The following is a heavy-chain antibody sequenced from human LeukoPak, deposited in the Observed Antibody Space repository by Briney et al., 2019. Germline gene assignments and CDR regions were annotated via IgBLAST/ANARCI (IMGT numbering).Heavy chain of an antibody. CDR2: IKQDGSEK. CDR3: ARATDYYYYYYMDV. V-gene: IGHV3-7*01. CDR1: GFTFSSYW. Sequence: PGGSLRLSCAASGFTFSSYWMSWVRQAPGKGPEWVANIKQDGSEKYYVDSVKGRFTISRDNAKNSLYLQMNSLRAEDTAVYYCARATDYYYYYYMDVWGKGATVTVSS. J-gene: IGHJ6*03.